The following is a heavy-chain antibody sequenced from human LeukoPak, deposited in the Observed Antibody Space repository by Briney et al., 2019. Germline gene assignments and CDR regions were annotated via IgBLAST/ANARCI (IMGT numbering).Heavy chain of an antibody. CDR1: GGTFSSYA. J-gene: IGHJ6*03. V-gene: IGHV1-69*13. CDR2: IIPIFGTA. Sequence: SAKVSCKASGGTFSSYAISWVRQAPGQGLEWMGGIIPIFGTANYAQKFQGRVTITADESTSTAYMELSSLRSEDTAVYYCARKYCSSTSCYRRNYYYYMDVWGKGTTVTVSS. CDR3: ARKYCSSTSCYRRNYYYYMDV. D-gene: IGHD2-2*01.